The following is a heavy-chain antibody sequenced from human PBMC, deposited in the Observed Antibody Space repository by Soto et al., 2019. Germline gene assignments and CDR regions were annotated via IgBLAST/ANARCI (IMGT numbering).Heavy chain of an antibody. CDR1: GGSFSGYY. CDR3: ARGRVKFCSSTSCYKYYFDY. Sequence: QVQLQQWGAGLLKPSETLSLTCAVYGGSFSGYYWSWIRQPPGKGREWIGEINHSGSTNYNPSLKSRVTISVDTSKNQFSLKLSSVNAADKAVYYCARGRVKFCSSTSCYKYYFDYWGQGTLVTVSS. J-gene: IGHJ4*02. D-gene: IGHD2-2*02. CDR2: INHSGST. V-gene: IGHV4-34*01.